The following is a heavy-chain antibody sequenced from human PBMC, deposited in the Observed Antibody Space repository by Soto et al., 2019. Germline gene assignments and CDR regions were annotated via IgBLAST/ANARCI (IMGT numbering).Heavy chain of an antibody. CDR2: IYYSGST. V-gene: IGHV4-39*01. CDR3: ARHGMVRGVIISMEFDP. J-gene: IGHJ5*02. CDR1: GGSFSSSSYY. Sequence: PTETLSPTRTVSGGSFSSSSYYCGWIRQPPGKRLWRIGSIYYSGSTDYSPSLKSRVSISVDTSMSQFSLKLSAVTAADTAVYSCARHGMVRGVIISMEFDPWGQGTLVTVSS. D-gene: IGHD3-10*01.